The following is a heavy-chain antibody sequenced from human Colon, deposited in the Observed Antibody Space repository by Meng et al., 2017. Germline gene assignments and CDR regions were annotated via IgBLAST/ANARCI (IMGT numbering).Heavy chain of an antibody. CDR1: GFTFSSYW. CDR2: IKQDGSEK. D-gene: IGHD6-19*01. Sequence: GESLKISCAASGFTFSSYWMSWVRQAPGKGLEWVANIKQDGSEKYYVDSVKGRFTISRDNAKNSLYLQMNSLRAEDTAVYYCARDQKVEIGYSSGPWDYWGQGTRVTVSS. CDR3: ARDQKVEIGYSSGPWDY. J-gene: IGHJ4*02. V-gene: IGHV3-7*01.